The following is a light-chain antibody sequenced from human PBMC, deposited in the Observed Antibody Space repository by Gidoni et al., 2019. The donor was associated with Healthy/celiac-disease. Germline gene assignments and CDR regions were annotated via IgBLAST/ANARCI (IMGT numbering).Light chain of an antibody. CDR3: HQYGSSPRT. Sequence: EIVLTQSPGTLSLSPGERATLSCRASQSVSSSYLAWYRQKPGQAPRLLIYDASSRATGIPDRFSGSGSGTDFTLTISRLEPEDFAVYYCHQYGSSPRTFGGGTKVEIK. V-gene: IGKV3-20*01. CDR1: QSVSSSY. CDR2: DAS. J-gene: IGKJ4*01.